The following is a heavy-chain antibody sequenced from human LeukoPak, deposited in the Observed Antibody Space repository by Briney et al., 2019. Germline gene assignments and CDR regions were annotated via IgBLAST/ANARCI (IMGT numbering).Heavy chain of an antibody. CDR2: ITYGSDTI. Sequence: GGSLRLSCVASGFYFGGHAMHWLRQAPGKGLEWVAYITYGSDTIFYADSVKGRFTVSRDNAKNSLYLQMDSLRAEDTALYYCAKDMLMADDYGDYVSYYYGMDVWGQGTPVTVSS. V-gene: IGHV3-48*04. CDR1: GFYFGGHA. D-gene: IGHD4-17*01. J-gene: IGHJ6*02. CDR3: AKDMLMADDYGDYVSYYYGMDV.